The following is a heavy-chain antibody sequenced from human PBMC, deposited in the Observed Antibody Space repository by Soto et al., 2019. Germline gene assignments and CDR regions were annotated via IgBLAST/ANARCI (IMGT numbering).Heavy chain of an antibody. CDR1: GYSFTRYW. Sequence: GESLKISCKASGYSFTRYWIGWVRQMPGKGLEWMGIIYPGDSDTKYSPSFQGEVTISADKSISTAYLQWSSLKASDTAMYYCARTSAGGKYYYGMDVWGQGTTVTVSS. CDR2: IYPGDSDT. CDR3: ARTSAGGKYYYGMDV. J-gene: IGHJ6*02. V-gene: IGHV5-51*01. D-gene: IGHD6-13*01.